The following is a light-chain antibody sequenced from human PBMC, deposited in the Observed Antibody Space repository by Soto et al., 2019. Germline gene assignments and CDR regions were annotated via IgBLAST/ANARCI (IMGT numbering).Light chain of an antibody. CDR1: SGDIGAFKY. CDR2: EVT. CDR3: SAYAGFNNPL. Sequence: QSALTQPPSASGSPGESVTMSCTGSSGDIGAFKYVSWFQQFPGKAPKLIIYEVTERPSGVPGRFSGSKSDNTASLTVSGLQPDDEATYFCSAYAGFNNPLFGGGTKLTVL. J-gene: IGLJ2*01. V-gene: IGLV2-8*01.